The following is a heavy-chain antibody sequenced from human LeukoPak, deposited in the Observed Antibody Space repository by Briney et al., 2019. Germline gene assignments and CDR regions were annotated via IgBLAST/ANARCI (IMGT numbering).Heavy chain of an antibody. CDR2: IRYDGSNK. CDR1: GFTFNSYG. J-gene: IGHJ4*02. D-gene: IGHD5-12*01. Sequence: GGSLRLSCAASGFTFNSYGMHWVRQAPGKGLEWVAFIRYDGSNKYYADSVKGRFTISRDNSKNTLYLQMNSLRAEDTAVYYCAKDGGYPRGVHFDYWGQGTLVTVSS. V-gene: IGHV3-30*02. CDR3: AKDGGYPRGVHFDY.